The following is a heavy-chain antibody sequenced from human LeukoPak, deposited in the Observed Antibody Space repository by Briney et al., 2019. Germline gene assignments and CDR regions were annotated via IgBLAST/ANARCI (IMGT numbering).Heavy chain of an antibody. V-gene: IGHV1-2*02. CDR3: ARGSFNWFDP. Sequence: ASVKVSCKASGYTFTSYGISWVRQAPGQGLEWMGWINPNSGGTNYAQKFQGRVTMTRDTSISTAYMELSRLRSDDTAVYYCARGSFNWFDPWGQGTLVTVSS. CDR2: INPNSGGT. CDR1: GYTFTSYG. D-gene: IGHD3-10*01. J-gene: IGHJ5*02.